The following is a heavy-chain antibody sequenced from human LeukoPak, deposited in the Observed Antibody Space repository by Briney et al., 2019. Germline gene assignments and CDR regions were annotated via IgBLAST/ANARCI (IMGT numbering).Heavy chain of an antibody. CDR3: ARDIKCSGGSCALNWFDP. Sequence: ASETLSLACTVSGGSISSSSYYWGWIRQPPGKGLEWFGSIYYSGSTYYNPSLKSRVTISVDTSKNQFSLKLSSVTAADTAVYYCARDIKCSGGSCALNWFDPWGQGTLVTVSS. V-gene: IGHV4-39*07. D-gene: IGHD2-15*01. CDR1: GGSISSSSYY. J-gene: IGHJ5*02. CDR2: IYYSGST.